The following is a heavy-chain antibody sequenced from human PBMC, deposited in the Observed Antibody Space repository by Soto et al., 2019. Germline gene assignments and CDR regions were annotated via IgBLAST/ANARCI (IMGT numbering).Heavy chain of an antibody. V-gene: IGHV1-69*13. D-gene: IGHD1-26*01. CDR3: VREDGKVGTNSAFDY. Sequence: GASVKVSCKASGRTFSSYAISSVRQAPGQGLEWMGGILPIFVTANSAQKLQGIATIHADESTSTAYMELSSLRSEDTAVYYCVREDGKVGTNSAFDYWGLGALVTVSS. J-gene: IGHJ4*02. CDR2: ILPIFVTA. CDR1: GRTFSSYA.